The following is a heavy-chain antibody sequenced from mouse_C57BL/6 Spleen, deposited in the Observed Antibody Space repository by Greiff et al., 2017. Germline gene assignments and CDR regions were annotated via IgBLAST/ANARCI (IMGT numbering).Heavy chain of an antibody. D-gene: IGHD1-1*01. CDR1: GYTFTSYG. J-gene: IGHJ1*03. CDR3: AKWFITSVVAPIDV. V-gene: IGHV1-81*01. Sequence: VLLEQSGAELARPGASVKLSCKASGYTFTSYGISWVKQRTGQGLEWIGELYPRSGNTYYNEKFKGKATLTADKSSSTAYMELRSLTSEDSAVXFCAKWFITSVVAPIDVWGTGTSVTVSS. CDR2: LYPRSGNT.